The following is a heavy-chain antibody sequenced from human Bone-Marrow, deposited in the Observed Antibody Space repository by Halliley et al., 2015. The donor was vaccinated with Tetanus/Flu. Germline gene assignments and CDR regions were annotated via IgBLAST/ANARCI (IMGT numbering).Heavy chain of an antibody. CDR1: GFNFGDYA. D-gene: IGHD1-1*01. Sequence: SLRLSCTASGFNFGDYAMTWVRQAPGKGLEWVGFIRSKAYGGTTEYAASVKGRFTISRDDSKSIAYLQVNSLKIEDTAVYSCTRRGRNDAFDLWGQGTMVTVPS. CDR3: TRRGRNDAFDL. J-gene: IGHJ3*01. V-gene: IGHV3-49*04. CDR2: IRSKAYGGTT.